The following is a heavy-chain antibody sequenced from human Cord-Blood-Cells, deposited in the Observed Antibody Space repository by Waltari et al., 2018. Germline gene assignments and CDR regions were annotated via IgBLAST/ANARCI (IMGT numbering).Heavy chain of an antibody. CDR2: INAGNGNT. V-gene: IGHV1-3*01. D-gene: IGHD1-26*01. J-gene: IGHJ4*02. CDR3: AGLLGGSYPERHFDY. Sequence: QVQLVQSGAEVKKPGASVKVSCKASGYTFTSYAMHWVRQAPGQRLEWMGWINAGNGNTKYSQKFQGRVTITRDTSASTAYMELSSLRSEDTAVYYCAGLLGGSYPERHFDYWGQGTLVTVSS. CDR1: GYTFTSYA.